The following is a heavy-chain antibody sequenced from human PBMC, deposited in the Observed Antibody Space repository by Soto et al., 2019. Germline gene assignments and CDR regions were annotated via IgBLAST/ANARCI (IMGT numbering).Heavy chain of an antibody. Sequence: GASVKVSCKTSGDTFRSYSLNWVRQAPGQGLEWMGGIITLFGTANYAQKFQGRVTITADESTSTVYMDLSSLQSDDTAVYYCARKAAPGSSYFDYWGHGTLVTVSS. V-gene: IGHV1-69*13. CDR2: IITLFGTA. J-gene: IGHJ4*01. CDR3: ARKAAPGSSYFDY. CDR1: GDTFRSYS. D-gene: IGHD6-13*01.